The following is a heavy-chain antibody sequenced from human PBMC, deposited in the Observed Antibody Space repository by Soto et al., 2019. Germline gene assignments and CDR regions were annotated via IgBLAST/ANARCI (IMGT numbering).Heavy chain of an antibody. CDR1: GDTFTKYV. J-gene: IGHJ5*02. CDR2: ITPILGTL. CDR3: ARRRGHSFRDVNPTNWFDP. V-gene: IGHV1-69*01. D-gene: IGHD2-21*01. Sequence: QVQLVQSGAEVKQPGSSVKVSCKASGDTFTKYVVSWVRQAPGQGLEWMGGITPILGTLNYAQKFMGRFTTLADESATTVYMELTSLSSEDTAVYYCARRRGHSFRDVNPTNWFDPWGPGTLVTVSS.